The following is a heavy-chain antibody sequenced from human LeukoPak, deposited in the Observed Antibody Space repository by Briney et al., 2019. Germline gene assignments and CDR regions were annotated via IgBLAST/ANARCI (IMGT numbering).Heavy chain of an antibody. CDR2: IYYSGST. D-gene: IGHD1-26*01. Sequence: PSETLSLTCSVSGDSISTSSSYWGWIRQPPGKELEWIGSIYYSGSTYYNPSLKSRVTISVDTSKNQFSLKLSSVTAADTAVYYCATLYSGSYFDAFDIWGQGTMVTVSS. J-gene: IGHJ3*02. CDR3: ATLYSGSYFDAFDI. V-gene: IGHV4-39*01. CDR1: GDSISTSSSY.